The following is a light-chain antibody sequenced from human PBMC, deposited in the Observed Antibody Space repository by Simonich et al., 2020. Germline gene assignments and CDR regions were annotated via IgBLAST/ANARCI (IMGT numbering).Light chain of an antibody. V-gene: IGKV2D-29*02. Sequence: DIVMTQTPLSLSVTPGQPASISCKSSQSLLHSHGKPSLYWYLQKPGQSPQLLIYEASNRFSGVPERFSGSGSGTDFTLKISRVEAEDVGVYYCMQSIQLPRTFGQGTKVEIK. CDR2: EAS. CDR3: MQSIQLPRT. CDR1: QSLLHSHGKPS. J-gene: IGKJ1*01.